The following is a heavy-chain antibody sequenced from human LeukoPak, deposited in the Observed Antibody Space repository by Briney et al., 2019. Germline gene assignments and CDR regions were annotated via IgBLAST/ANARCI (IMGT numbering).Heavy chain of an antibody. Sequence: GASVKVSCKASGGTFSSYAISWVRQAPGQGLEWMGGIIPIFGTANYAQKFQGRVTITTDESTSTAYMELSSLRSEDTAVYYCAGIVVVPAAIYGAAEDYYYYMDVWGKGTTVTVSS. CDR3: AGIVVVPAAIYGAAEDYYYYMDV. CDR2: IIPIFGTA. V-gene: IGHV1-69*05. J-gene: IGHJ6*03. CDR1: GGTFSSYA. D-gene: IGHD2-2*02.